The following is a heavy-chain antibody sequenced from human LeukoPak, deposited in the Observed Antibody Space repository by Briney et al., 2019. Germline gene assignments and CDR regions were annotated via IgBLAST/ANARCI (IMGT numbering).Heavy chain of an antibody. Sequence: PGGSLRLSCAASGFTFSNYAMSWVRQAPGKGLEWVSAISGSGGSTYYADSVKGRFTISRDNSKNTLYLQMNSLRAEDTAVYYCAKDGRLIAAAEDWFDPWGQGTLVTVSS. J-gene: IGHJ5*02. CDR1: GFTFSNYA. D-gene: IGHD6-13*01. CDR3: AKDGRLIAAAEDWFDP. CDR2: ISGSGGST. V-gene: IGHV3-23*01.